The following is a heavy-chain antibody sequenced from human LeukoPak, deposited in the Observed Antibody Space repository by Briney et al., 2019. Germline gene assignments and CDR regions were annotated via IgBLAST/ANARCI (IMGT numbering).Heavy chain of an antibody. V-gene: IGHV3-23*01. J-gene: IGHJ3*02. CDR2: ISGSGGST. D-gene: IGHD3-16*01. CDR3: ARDHGDDYVWGTKPDAFDI. CDR1: GFTFSSYG. Sequence: GGSLRLSCAASGFTFSSYGMSWVRQAPGKGLEWVSAISGSGGSTYYADSVKGRFTISRDNSKNTLCLQMNSLRAEDTAVYYCARDHGDDYVWGTKPDAFDIWGQGTMVTVSS.